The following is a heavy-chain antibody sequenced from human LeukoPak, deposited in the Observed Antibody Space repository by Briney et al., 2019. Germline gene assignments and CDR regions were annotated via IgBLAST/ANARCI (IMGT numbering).Heavy chain of an antibody. CDR2: TYYRSKWYN. V-gene: IGHV6-1*01. CDR1: GDSVSIKSAA. Sequence: SPTLSLTFAISGDSVSIKSAAWNWIRQSPSRGLEWLGRTYYRSKWYNDYAISVKSRITINPDTSNNQFSLQLNSVTPEDTAVYYCARGVWSIFDYWGQGALVTVSS. D-gene: IGHD3-10*01. J-gene: IGHJ4*02. CDR3: ARGVWSIFDY.